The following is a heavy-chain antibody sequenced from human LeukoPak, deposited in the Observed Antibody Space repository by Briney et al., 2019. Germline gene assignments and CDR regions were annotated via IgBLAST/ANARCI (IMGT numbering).Heavy chain of an antibody. CDR1: GFTFSSYT. V-gene: IGHV3-21*01. D-gene: IGHD2-21*02. Sequence: GRSLRLSCAASGFTFSSYTMHWVRQAPGKGLEWVSSISSSGSYIYYADSVKGRFTISRDNAKNSLYLQMNSLRAEDTAVYYCASRNQYCGGDCFWAFDIWGQGTMVTVSS. CDR3: ASRNQYCGGDCFWAFDI. J-gene: IGHJ3*02. CDR2: ISSSGSYI.